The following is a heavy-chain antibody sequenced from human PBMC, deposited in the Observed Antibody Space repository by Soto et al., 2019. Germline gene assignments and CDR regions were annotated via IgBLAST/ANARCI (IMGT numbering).Heavy chain of an antibody. J-gene: IGHJ3*02. D-gene: IGHD3-22*01. CDR2: ISYDGSNK. Sequence: GESLKISCAASGFTFSSYGMHWVRQAPGKGLEWVAVISYDGSNKYYADSVKGRFTISRDNSKNTLYLQMNSLRAEDTAVYYCAKSPTAGYYDSSGYWDAFDIWGQGTMVTV. CDR1: GFTFSSYG. CDR3: AKSPTAGYYDSSGYWDAFDI. V-gene: IGHV3-30*18.